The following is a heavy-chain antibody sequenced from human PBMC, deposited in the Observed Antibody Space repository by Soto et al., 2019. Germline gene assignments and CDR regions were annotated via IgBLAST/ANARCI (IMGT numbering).Heavy chain of an antibody. V-gene: IGHV4-61*01. CDR1: GGSVSSGSYY. J-gene: IGHJ4*02. CDR2: IYYSGSN. Sequence: SETLSLTCTVSGGSVSSGSYYWSWIRQPPGKGLEWIGYIYYSGSNNYNPSLKSRVTISVDTSKNQFSLKLSSVTTADTAVYYCARYRRYSSGWLYFDYWGQGTLVTVSS. CDR3: ARYRRYSSGWLYFDY. D-gene: IGHD6-19*01.